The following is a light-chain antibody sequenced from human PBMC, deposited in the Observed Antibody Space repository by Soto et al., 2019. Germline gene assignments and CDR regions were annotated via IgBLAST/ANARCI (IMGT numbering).Light chain of an antibody. CDR1: QSISSW. J-gene: IGKJ1*01. Sequence: ESQMTQSPSSLSASVGDRVTITCRASQSISSWLAWYQQKPGKAPKLLISKASNLDSGVPSRLSGSGSGTEFNLTISSLQPEDFATYYCQQYNSCIWTFGRGTKVDIK. CDR2: KAS. CDR3: QQYNSCIWT. V-gene: IGKV1-5*03.